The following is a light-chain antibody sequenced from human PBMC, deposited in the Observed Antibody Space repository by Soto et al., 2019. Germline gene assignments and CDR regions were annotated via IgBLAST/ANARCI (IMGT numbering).Light chain of an antibody. V-gene: IGKV1-12*01. CDR2: AAS. Sequence: DIHMTQSPSSVSASVGDRVTNTCRASQDISTWVAWYQQKPGKAPKLLISAASTLQSGVPRRFSGSGSGTEFTLTISSLQPEDFATYYCQQSNNHPISFGQGTRLEIK. J-gene: IGKJ5*01. CDR1: QDISTW. CDR3: QQSNNHPIS.